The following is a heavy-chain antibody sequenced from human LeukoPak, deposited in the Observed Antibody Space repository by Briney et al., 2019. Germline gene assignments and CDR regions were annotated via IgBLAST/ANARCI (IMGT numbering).Heavy chain of an antibody. CDR1: GFTFSSYG. CDR2: IRYDGSNK. Sequence: GGSLRLSCAASGFTFSSYGMHWVRQAPGKGLEWVAFIRYDGSNKYYADSVKGRFTISRDNSKNTLYLQMNSLRAEDTAVYYCAKDRGIAARPKYYFDYWGQGTLVTVPS. D-gene: IGHD6-6*01. J-gene: IGHJ4*02. V-gene: IGHV3-30*02. CDR3: AKDRGIAARPKYYFDY.